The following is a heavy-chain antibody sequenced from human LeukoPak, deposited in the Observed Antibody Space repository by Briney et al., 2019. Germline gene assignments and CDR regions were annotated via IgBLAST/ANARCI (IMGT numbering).Heavy chain of an antibody. CDR1: GFTFTDYT. J-gene: IGHJ4*02. D-gene: IGHD4-23*01. Sequence: GGSLRLSCAASGFTFTDYTINWVRQAPGKGLEWVSSVSTSSNIYYADSVKGRFTVSRDNAKNSVYLQTNSLRAEDTAVYYCARDRSYVGFDYWGQGTLVTVSS. CDR2: VSTSSNI. CDR3: ARDRSYVGFDY. V-gene: IGHV3-69-1*01.